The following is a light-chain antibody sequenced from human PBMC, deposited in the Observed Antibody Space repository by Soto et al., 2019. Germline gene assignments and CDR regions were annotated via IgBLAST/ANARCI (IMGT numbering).Light chain of an antibody. CDR1: SSNIGSNY. J-gene: IGLJ2*01. V-gene: IGLV1-47*01. Sequence: QSVLTQSPSASGTPGQRVTISCSGSSSNIGSNYVYWYQQLPGTAPKLLMYRNNKRPSGVPDRFSGSQSGTSASLAISGLRSEDEADYYCAAWDDSLSGGVFGGGTKLTVL. CDR3: AAWDDSLSGGV. CDR2: RNN.